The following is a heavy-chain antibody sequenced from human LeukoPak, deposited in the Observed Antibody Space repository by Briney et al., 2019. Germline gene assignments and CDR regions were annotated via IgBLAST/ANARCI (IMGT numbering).Heavy chain of an antibody. CDR2: IYSGGST. D-gene: IGHD4-11*01. Sequence: GGSLRLSCVASGFIVSSYYMTWVRQAPGKGLEWVSVIYSGGSTYYAGSVKGRVAVSRDNSKNTVFLQMSSVRAEDTAVYYCARSYSNHLFGMDVWGQGTTVTVTS. CDR3: ARSYSNHLFGMDV. J-gene: IGHJ6*02. V-gene: IGHV3-66*01. CDR1: GFIVSSYY.